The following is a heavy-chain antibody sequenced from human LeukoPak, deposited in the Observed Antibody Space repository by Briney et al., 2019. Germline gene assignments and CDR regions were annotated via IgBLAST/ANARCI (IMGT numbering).Heavy chain of an antibody. J-gene: IGHJ4*02. CDR3: ARVGAAAGTLLFDY. D-gene: IGHD6-13*01. CDR2: ISSGGST. V-gene: IGHV4-39*07. Sequence: SETLSLTCTVSGGSISSSGYYWGWIRQPPGKGLEWIGSISSGGSTHYIPSLKSRVTISVDTSKNQFSLKLSSVTAADTAVYYCARVGAAAGTLLFDYWGQGTLVTVSS. CDR1: GGSISSSGYY.